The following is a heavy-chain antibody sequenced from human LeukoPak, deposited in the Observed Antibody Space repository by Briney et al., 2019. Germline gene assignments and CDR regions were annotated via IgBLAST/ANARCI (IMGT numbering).Heavy chain of an antibody. V-gene: IGHV3-30*02. CDR1: GFTFSSHG. Sequence: GGSLRLSCAASGFTFSSHGMHWVRQAPGKGLEWVAFIRYDGSNKYYADSVKGRFTISRDNSKNTLYLQMNSLRAEDTAVYYCARERIEWELRPHRYFDYWGQGTLVTVSS. CDR3: ARERIEWELRPHRYFDY. J-gene: IGHJ4*02. D-gene: IGHD1-26*01. CDR2: IRYDGSNK.